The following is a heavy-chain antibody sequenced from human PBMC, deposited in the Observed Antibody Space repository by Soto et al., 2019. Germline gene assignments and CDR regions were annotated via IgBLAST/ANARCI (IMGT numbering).Heavy chain of an antibody. CDR3: ARDWALQAGPTRWVKDY. Sequence: QVQMVQSGAGVKKPGASVKVSCKASGYTFTNYNIYWVRRAPGQGLEWRGIITPVGGKTSYARKLQGRITTTTATSTSTAFMELSRLTSEDTAVYYCARDWALQAGPTRWVKDYWGQGTLVTVSS. D-gene: IGHD1-26*01. V-gene: IGHV1-46*01. CDR2: ITPVGGKT. CDR1: GYTFTNYN. J-gene: IGHJ4*02.